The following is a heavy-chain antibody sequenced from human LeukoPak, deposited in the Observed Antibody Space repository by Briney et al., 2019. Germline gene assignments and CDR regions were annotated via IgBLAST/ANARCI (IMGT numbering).Heavy chain of an antibody. CDR1: GFTFSSYA. V-gene: IGHV3-30*04. D-gene: IGHD3-22*01. Sequence: GGSLRLSCAASGFTFSSYAMHWVRQAPGKGLEWVAVISYDGSNKYYAASVKGRFTISRDNSKNTLNLQMNSLRAEDTAVYYCAKDPTHFRVWDDYDSNVLNCWGQGTLVTVSS. CDR3: AKDPTHFRVWDDYDSNVLNC. CDR2: ISYDGSNK. J-gene: IGHJ4*02.